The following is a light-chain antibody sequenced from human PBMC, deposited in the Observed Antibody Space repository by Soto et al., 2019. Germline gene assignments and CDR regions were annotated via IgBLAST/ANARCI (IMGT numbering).Light chain of an antibody. J-gene: IGKJ4*02. CDR3: QQYGSSGT. CDR1: QSVRNN. CDR2: GAS. Sequence: IIVSESPATLSVSAGERATLSCRASQSVRNNLAWYQQKPGQAPRLLIYGASSRATGIPDRFSGSGSGTDFTLTISSLEPEDFAVYYCQQYGSSGTFGEGTKVDIK. V-gene: IGKV3-20*01.